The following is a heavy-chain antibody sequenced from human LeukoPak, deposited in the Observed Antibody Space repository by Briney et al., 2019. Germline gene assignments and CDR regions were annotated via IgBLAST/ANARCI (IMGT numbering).Heavy chain of an antibody. Sequence: GGSLRLSCAASGFTFSSYAMSWVRQAPGKGLGWVSAISGSGGSTYYADSVKGRFTISRDNSKNTLYPQMNSLRAEDTAVYYCATQTDGVIHDYWGQGTLVTVSS. CDR1: GFTFSSYA. D-gene: IGHD1-1*01. CDR3: ATQTDGVIHDY. CDR2: ISGSGGST. J-gene: IGHJ4*02. V-gene: IGHV3-23*01.